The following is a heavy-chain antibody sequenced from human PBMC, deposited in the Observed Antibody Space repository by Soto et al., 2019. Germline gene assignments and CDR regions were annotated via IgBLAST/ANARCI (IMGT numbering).Heavy chain of an antibody. CDR2: VSPPFGTS. Sequence: QVQLVQSGAEVKKPGSSVKVSCNTSGVSFNNNGIGWVRQAPGHGLEWMGGVSPPFGTSNYARKFQDRISITSDSSTGTVNMELSRLTSEGTAQYYCARVLFYGSGSYSPYGMDVWGQGTTVTVSS. D-gene: IGHD3-10*01. CDR3: ARVLFYGSGSYSPYGMDV. CDR1: GVSFNNNG. V-gene: IGHV1-69*01. J-gene: IGHJ6*02.